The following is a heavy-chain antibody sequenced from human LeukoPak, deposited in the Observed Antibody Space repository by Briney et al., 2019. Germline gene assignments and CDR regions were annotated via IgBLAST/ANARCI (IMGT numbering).Heavy chain of an antibody. CDR3: ASAWELRDY. D-gene: IGHD1-26*01. CDR1: GFTFSRYW. CDR2: IKQDGSEK. V-gene: IGHV3-7*01. Sequence: GGSLRLSCAASGFTFSRYWMSWVRQAPGKGLEWVANIKQDGSEKYYVDSVKGRFTISRDNAKNSLYLQMNSLRVDDTAVYYCASAWELRDYWGQGTLVTVSS. J-gene: IGHJ4*02.